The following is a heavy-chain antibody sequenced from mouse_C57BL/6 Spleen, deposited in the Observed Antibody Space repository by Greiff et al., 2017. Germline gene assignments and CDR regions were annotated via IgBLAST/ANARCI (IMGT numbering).Heavy chain of an antibody. Sequence: QVQLQQSGPGLVQPSQSLSITCTVSGFSLTSYGVHWVRQSPGKGLEWLGVIWSGGSTDYNAAFISSLSTRKDNSKGQVFFKMNSLQANDTAIDYCARGMYDYGSSYYWYFDVWGTGTTVTVSA. J-gene: IGHJ1*03. CDR3: ARGMYDYGSSYYWYFDV. D-gene: IGHD1-1*01. CDR2: IWSGGST. CDR1: GFSLTSYG. V-gene: IGHV2-2*02.